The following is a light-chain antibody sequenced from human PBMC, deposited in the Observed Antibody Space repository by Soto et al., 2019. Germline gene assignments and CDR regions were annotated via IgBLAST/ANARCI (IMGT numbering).Light chain of an antibody. J-gene: IGKJ2*02. V-gene: IGKV3-20*01. CDR3: QQYDSSRCT. CDR1: QSVSSSY. Sequence: EIVLTQSPGTLSLSPGERATLSCRASQSVSSSYLAWYQQKPGQAPRLLIYGASSRATGIPDRFSGSGSGTDFTLTISRPEPEDFAVYYCQQYDSSRCTFGQGTKLEIK. CDR2: GAS.